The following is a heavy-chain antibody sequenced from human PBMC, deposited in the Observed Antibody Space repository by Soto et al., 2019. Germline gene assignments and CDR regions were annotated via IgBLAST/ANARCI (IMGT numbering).Heavy chain of an antibody. CDR3: VSQRTTVPTQAYFDY. V-gene: IGHV4-39*01. Sequence: SETLSLTCTVSGGSVTNSSYYWGWIRQSPGKGLEWIGSVYYRGRSYSKSSVKSRVTISVDTSKNRFSLSLNSVTASDTAVYFCVSQRTTVPTQAYFDYWGPGALVT. CDR2: VYYRGRS. D-gene: IGHD4-17*01. J-gene: IGHJ4*02. CDR1: GGSVTNSSYY.